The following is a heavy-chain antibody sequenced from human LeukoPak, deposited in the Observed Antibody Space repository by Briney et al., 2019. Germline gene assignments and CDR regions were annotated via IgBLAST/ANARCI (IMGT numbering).Heavy chain of an antibody. V-gene: IGHV3-48*02. CDR2: ISSTSSNI. Sequence: GGSLRLSCAASGFTFSTYSMSWVRQTPGKGLEWVSYISSTSSNIYYADSVKGRFTISRDNAKNSLYLQMNSLRDEDTAVYYCARSGNYDCWGQGTLVTVSS. CDR3: ARSGNYDC. CDR1: GFTFSTYS. D-gene: IGHD1-1*01. J-gene: IGHJ4*02.